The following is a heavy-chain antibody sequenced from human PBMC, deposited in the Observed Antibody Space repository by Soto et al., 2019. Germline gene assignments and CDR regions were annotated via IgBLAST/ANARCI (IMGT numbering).Heavy chain of an antibody. Sequence: PSETLSLTCTVSGDSISSGNKYWSWIRPAPGKGLEWIGYIFSSGTTYYNPSLKSRLTMPLDTSQNQFSLRLASVTDADSAVYYCARVPSPFDYYYAMDVWGQGTTVTVSS. J-gene: IGHJ6*02. D-gene: IGHD3-16*01. CDR2: IFSSGTT. CDR3: ARVPSPFDYYYAMDV. CDR1: GDSISSGNKY. V-gene: IGHV4-30-4*01.